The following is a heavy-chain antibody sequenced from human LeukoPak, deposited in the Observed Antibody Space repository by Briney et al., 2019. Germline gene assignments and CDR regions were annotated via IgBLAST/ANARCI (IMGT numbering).Heavy chain of an antibody. CDR3: ARDTTVASGMQF. CDR1: GGSISTYS. J-gene: IGHJ4*02. CDR2: VVTTTT. Sequence: PSETLSLTCTVSGGSISTYSWTWVRQSPGKELEWIGSVVTTTTKYSPALRSRVAISVDTSKNRFSLRLESVTTADTAVYYCARDTTVASGMQFWGQGALVTVSS. V-gene: IGHV4-4*07. D-gene: IGHD6-19*01.